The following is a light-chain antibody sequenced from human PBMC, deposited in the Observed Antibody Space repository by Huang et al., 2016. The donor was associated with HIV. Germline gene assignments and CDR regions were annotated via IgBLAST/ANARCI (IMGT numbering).Light chain of an antibody. J-gene: IGKJ1*01. CDR1: QSLLHSNGYNY. CDR2: LGS. V-gene: IGKV2-28*01. CDR3: MQALQTPWT. Sequence: DIVMTQSPLSLPVTPGEPASISCRSSQSLLHSNGYNYLDWYRQKPGQSPQLLIYLGSNRASWVPDRFSGSGSGTDFTLKISRVEAEDVGVYYCMQALQTPWTFGQGTKVEIK.